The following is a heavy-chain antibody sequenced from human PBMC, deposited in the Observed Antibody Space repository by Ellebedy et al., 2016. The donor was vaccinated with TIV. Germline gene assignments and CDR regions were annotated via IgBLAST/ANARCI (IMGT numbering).Heavy chain of an antibody. CDR2: ISGSGGST. J-gene: IGHJ6*02. CDR1: GFTFSSYA. V-gene: IGHV3-23*01. CDR3: AKDMVRGVVPYYYYGMDV. D-gene: IGHD3-10*01. Sequence: GESLKISCAASGFTFSSYAMSWVRQAPGKGLEWVSAISGSGGSTYYADSVKGRFTISRDNSKNTLYLQMNSLRAEDTAVYYCAKDMVRGVVPYYYYGMDVWGQGTTVTVSS.